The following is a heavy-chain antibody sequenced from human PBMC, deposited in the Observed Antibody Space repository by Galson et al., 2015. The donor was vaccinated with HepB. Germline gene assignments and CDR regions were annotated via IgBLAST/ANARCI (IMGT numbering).Heavy chain of an antibody. CDR3: ARERRIAARPRLFDP. J-gene: IGHJ5*02. CDR1: GYTFTSYD. D-gene: IGHD6-6*01. Sequence: SVKVSCKASGYTFTSYDINWVRQATGQGLEWMGWMNPNSGNTGYAQKFQGRVTMTRNTSISTAYMELSSLRSEDTAVYYCARERRIAARPRLFDPWGQGTLVTVSS. CDR2: MNPNSGNT. V-gene: IGHV1-8*01.